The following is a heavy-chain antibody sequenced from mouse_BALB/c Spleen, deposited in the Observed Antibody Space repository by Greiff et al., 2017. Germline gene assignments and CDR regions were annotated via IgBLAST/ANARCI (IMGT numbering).Heavy chain of an antibody. Sequence: EVNVVESGGGLVKPGGSLKLSCAASGFTFSDYYMYWVRQTPEKRLEWVATISDGGSYTYYPDSVKGRFTISRDNAKNNLYLQMSSLKSEDTAMYYCAREGYGNYWYFDVWGAGTTVTVSS. CDR3: AREGYGNYWYFDV. J-gene: IGHJ1*01. CDR2: ISDGGSYT. V-gene: IGHV5-4*02. D-gene: IGHD2-10*02. CDR1: GFTFSDYY.